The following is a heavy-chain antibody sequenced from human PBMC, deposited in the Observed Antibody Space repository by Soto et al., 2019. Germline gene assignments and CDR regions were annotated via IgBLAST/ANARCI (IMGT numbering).Heavy chain of an antibody. CDR2: IYNSVST. J-gene: IGHJ4*02. Sequence: QVQLQESGPGLVKPSETLSLTCTVSGGSINSGSHCWSWIRQPPGKGLEWIGYIYNSVSTNYHPSLRSRVTISVDTSKNQFSLRLSAVTAADTALYYCARAEKNYYEGGGYPVDSWGQGTLVTVAP. D-gene: IGHD3-22*01. V-gene: IGHV4-61*01. CDR3: ARAEKNYYEGGGYPVDS. CDR1: GGSINSGSHC.